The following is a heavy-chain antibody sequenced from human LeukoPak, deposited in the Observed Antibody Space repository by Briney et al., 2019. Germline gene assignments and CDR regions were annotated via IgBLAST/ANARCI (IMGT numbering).Heavy chain of an antibody. Sequence: GGSLRLSCAASGFTFSSYWMHWVRQAPGKGLVWVSRINSDGSSTSYADSVKGRFTISRDNAKNTLYLQMNSLRAEDTAVYYCARVGYDILTGYEDYWGQGTLVTVSS. CDR1: GFTFSSYW. CDR3: ARVGYDILTGYEDY. CDR2: INSDGSST. V-gene: IGHV3-74*01. J-gene: IGHJ4*02. D-gene: IGHD3-9*01.